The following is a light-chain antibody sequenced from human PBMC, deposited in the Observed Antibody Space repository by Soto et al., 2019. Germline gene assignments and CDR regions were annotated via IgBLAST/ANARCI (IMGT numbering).Light chain of an antibody. CDR2: ADS. Sequence: SYVLTQPPSVAVAPGQAATITCGGYIIGSKSVHWYQQKPGQAPLLVIYADSDRPSGIPERFSGSNSGNTATLTISTVEAGDEAVYYCQVWDFVTEFGGGTKVTVL. J-gene: IGLJ3*02. V-gene: IGLV3-21*02. CDR1: IIGSKS. CDR3: QVWDFVTE.